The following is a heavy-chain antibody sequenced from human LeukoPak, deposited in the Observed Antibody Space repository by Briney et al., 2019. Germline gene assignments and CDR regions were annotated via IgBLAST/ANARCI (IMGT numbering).Heavy chain of an antibody. D-gene: IGHD7-27*01. Sequence: SETLSLTCSVSGGSGNSYYWSWIRQPPGKGLEGIGYIYTTGRTNYNPSLKSRVTISVDTSKNQFSLKLSSVTAADTAVYYCAKILGSGVWYGFDIWGQGTMVTVSS. CDR2: IYTTGRT. J-gene: IGHJ3*02. V-gene: IGHV4-4*09. CDR3: AKILGSGVWYGFDI. CDR1: GGSGNSYY.